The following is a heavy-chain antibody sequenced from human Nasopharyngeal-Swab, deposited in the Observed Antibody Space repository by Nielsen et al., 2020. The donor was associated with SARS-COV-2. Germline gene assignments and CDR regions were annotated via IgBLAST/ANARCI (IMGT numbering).Heavy chain of an antibody. Sequence: GESLKISCKGSGYRFTSYWISWVRQMPGKGLEWMGRIDPGDYYTNYSPSFQGHVTISADKSISTAYLQWSSLKASDTAMYYCAIPTVTTYYWGQGTLVTVSS. V-gene: IGHV5-10-1*01. CDR1: GYRFTSYW. D-gene: IGHD4-17*01. CDR3: AIPTVTTYY. CDR2: IDPGDYYT. J-gene: IGHJ4*02.